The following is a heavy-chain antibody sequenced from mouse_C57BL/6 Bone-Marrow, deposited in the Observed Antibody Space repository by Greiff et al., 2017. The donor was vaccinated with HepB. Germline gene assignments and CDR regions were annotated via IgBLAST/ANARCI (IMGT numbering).Heavy chain of an antibody. D-gene: IGHD2-4*01. V-gene: IGHV10-1*01. Sequence: EVKVEESGGGLVQPKGSLKLSCAASGFSFNTYAMNWVRQAPGKGLEWVARIRSKSNNYATYYADSVKDRFTISRDDSESMLYLQMNNLKTEDTAMYYCVGYDYDGPWYFDVWGTGTTVTVSS. CDR3: VGYDYDGPWYFDV. CDR2: IRSKSNNYAT. J-gene: IGHJ1*03. CDR1: GFSFNTYA.